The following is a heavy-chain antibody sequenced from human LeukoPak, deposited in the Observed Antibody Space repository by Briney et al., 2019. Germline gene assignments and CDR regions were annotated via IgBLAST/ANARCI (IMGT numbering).Heavy chain of an antibody. V-gene: IGHV3-23*01. Sequence: GGSLRLSCAASGFTFTNAWMSWVRQAPGKGLEWVSAISGSGGSTYYADSVKGRFTISRDNSKNTLYLQMNSLRAEDTTVYYCAKDSAVMITFGGLIDYWGQGTLVTVSS. D-gene: IGHD3-16*02. CDR1: GFTFTNAW. CDR2: ISGSGGST. J-gene: IGHJ4*02. CDR3: AKDSAVMITFGGLIDY.